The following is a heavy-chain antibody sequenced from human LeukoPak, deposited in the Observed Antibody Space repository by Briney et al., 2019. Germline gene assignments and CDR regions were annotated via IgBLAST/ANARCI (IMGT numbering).Heavy chain of an antibody. D-gene: IGHD3-10*01. J-gene: IGHJ4*02. V-gene: IGHV3-9*01. Sequence: GGSLRLSCAASGFTFDDYAMPWVRQAPGKGLEWVSGISWNSGSIGYADSVKGRLTISRDNAKNSLYLQMNSLRAEDTALYYCAKGDYYGSGSYNYWGQGTLVTVSS. CDR1: GFTFDDYA. CDR3: AKGDYYGSGSYNY. CDR2: ISWNSGSI.